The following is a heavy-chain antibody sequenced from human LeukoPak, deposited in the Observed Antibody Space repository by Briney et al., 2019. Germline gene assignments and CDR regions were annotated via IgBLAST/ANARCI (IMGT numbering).Heavy chain of an antibody. J-gene: IGHJ4*02. CDR2: ISSSSYI. CDR1: GFTFSSYS. CDR3: AGDRSGWYEMGY. D-gene: IGHD6-19*01. V-gene: IGHV3-21*01. Sequence: PGGSLRLSCAASGFTFSSYSMNWVRQAPGKGLEWVSSISSSSYIYYADSVKGRFTISRDNAKNSLYLQMNSLRAEDTAVYYCAGDRSGWYEMGYWGQGTLVTVSS.